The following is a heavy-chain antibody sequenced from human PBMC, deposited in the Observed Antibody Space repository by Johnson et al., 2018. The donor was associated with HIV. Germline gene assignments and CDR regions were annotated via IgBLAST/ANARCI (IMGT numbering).Heavy chain of an antibody. CDR2: IRWNSGSI. V-gene: IGHV3-9*01. Sequence: EVQLVESGGGLVQPGRSLRLSCAASGFTFDDYAMPWVRQAPGKGLEWVSGIRWNSGSIAYEDSVKGRFTISRDNAKNSLYVQMNSLRAEDTAVYYGAKDTYSHRLTVTESGFDIWGQGTMVTVSS. J-gene: IGHJ3*02. D-gene: IGHD4-11*01. CDR3: AKDTYSHRLTVTESGFDI. CDR1: GFTFDDYA.